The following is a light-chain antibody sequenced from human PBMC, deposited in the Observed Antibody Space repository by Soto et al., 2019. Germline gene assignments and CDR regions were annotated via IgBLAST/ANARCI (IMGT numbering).Light chain of an antibody. J-gene: IGKJ1*01. Sequence: DLHMTQSPSTVSASVGDTVTSTCRASQSISIWVAWYQQKPGKAPNLLIYKTSRLESGVPSRFSGSGSGTEFTLTISSLQPDDFANYYCQQYKDYAWTFGQGTKVEIK. V-gene: IGKV1-5*03. CDR3: QQYKDYAWT. CDR1: QSISIW. CDR2: KTS.